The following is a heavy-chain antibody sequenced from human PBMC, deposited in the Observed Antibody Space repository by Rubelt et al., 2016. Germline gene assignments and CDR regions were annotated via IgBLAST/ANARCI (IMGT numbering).Heavy chain of an antibody. V-gene: IGHV1-18*01. J-gene: IGHJ5*02. CDR3: ARDKEWLATRGFQNWFDP. Sequence: QVQLVQSGAEVKKPGASVKVSCKASAYTFTSYGISWVRQAPGQGLEWMGWISAYNGNTNYAQKPQGRVTMNTDTATSTAYMELRSLRSDDTAVYYCARDKEWLATRGFQNWFDPWGQGTLVTVSS. CDR1: AYTFTSYG. D-gene: IGHD6-19*01. CDR2: ISAYNGNT.